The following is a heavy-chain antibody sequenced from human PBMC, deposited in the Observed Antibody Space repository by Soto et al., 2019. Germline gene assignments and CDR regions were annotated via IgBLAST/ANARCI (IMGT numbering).Heavy chain of an antibody. V-gene: IGHV4-59*08. D-gene: IGHD7-27*01. CDR1: GGSISSYY. CDR3: ARANWDKTQKFYYYCGMDV. Sequence: TSETLSLTCTVSGGSISSYYWSWIRQPPGKGLEWIGYIYYSGSTNYNPSLKSRVTISVDTSKNQFSLKLSSVTAADTAVYYCARANWDKTQKFYYYCGMDVWGQGTTVTVSS. J-gene: IGHJ6*02. CDR2: IYYSGST.